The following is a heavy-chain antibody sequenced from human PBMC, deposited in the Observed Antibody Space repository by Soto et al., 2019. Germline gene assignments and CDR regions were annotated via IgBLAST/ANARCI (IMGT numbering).Heavy chain of an antibody. J-gene: IGHJ3*02. CDR1: GFTFSSYA. D-gene: IGHD5-12*01. V-gene: IGHV3-23*01. CDR3: AKDGYSGYGHDAFDI. CDR2: ISGSGGST. Sequence: GGSLRLSCAASGFTFSSYAMSWVLQAPWKGLEWVSAISGSGGSTYYADSVKGRFTISRDNSKNTLYLQMNSLRAEDTAVYYCAKDGYSGYGHDAFDIWGQGTMVTVSS.